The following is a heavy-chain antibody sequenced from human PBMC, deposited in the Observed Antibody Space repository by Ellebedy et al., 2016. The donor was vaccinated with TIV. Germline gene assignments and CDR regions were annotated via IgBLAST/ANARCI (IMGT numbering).Heavy chain of an antibody. Sequence: GGSLRLXXAASGFTFSSYAMSWVRQAPGKGLEWVSAISGSGGSTYYADSVKGRFTISRDNSKNTLYLQMNSLRAEDTAVYYCARDKGGSYFDYWGQGTLVTVSS. D-gene: IGHD1-26*01. CDR1: GFTFSSYA. V-gene: IGHV3-23*01. CDR3: ARDKGGSYFDY. J-gene: IGHJ4*02. CDR2: ISGSGGST.